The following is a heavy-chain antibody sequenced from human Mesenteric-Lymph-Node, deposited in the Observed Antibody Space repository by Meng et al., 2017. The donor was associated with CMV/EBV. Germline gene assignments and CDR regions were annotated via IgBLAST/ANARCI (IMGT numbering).Heavy chain of an antibody. J-gene: IGHJ6*02. CDR2: INPSIAST. V-gene: IGHV1-46*01. Sequence: ASVKVSCKTSGYTFTSYSVHWLRQAPGQGLEWMGIINPSIASTTYAEKFQGRVTMTRDTSATTVYMDLSSLRSGDTAVYFCARDYYDFWGFYGIDVWGQGTTVTVSS. CDR3: ARDYYDFWGFYGIDV. D-gene: IGHD3-3*01. CDR1: GYTFTSYS.